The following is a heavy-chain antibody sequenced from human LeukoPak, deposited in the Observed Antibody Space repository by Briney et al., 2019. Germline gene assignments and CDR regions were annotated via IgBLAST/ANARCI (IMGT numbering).Heavy chain of an antibody. D-gene: IGHD1-26*01. V-gene: IGHV1-18*01. J-gene: IGHJ4*02. Sequence: ASVKVSCKASGYTFTSYGINWVRQAPGQGLEWMGWISAYNGDTNYAQKLQGRVTMTTDTSTSTAYMELRSLRSDDTAVYYCGSNRGWDLPTEYWGQGTLVSVSA. CDR2: ISAYNGDT. CDR3: GSNRGWDLPTEY. CDR1: GYTFTSYG.